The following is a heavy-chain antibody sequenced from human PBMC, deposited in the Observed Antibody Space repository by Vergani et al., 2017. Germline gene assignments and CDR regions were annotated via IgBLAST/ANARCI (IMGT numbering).Heavy chain of an antibody. CDR2: IIPIFGTA. CDR1: GGTFSSYA. Sequence: QVQLVQSGAEVKKPGSSVKVSCKASGGTFSSYAISWVRQAPGQGLEWMGGIIPIFGTANYAQKFQGRVTITADDSTSTAYMELSSLRSEDTAVYYCARASPPYGVPPYWYFDLWGRGTLVTVSS. D-gene: IGHD4-17*01. J-gene: IGHJ2*01. CDR3: ARASPPYGVPPYWYFDL. V-gene: IGHV1-69*01.